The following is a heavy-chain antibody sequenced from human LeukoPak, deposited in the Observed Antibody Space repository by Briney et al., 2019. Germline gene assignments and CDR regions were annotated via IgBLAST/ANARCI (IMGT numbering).Heavy chain of an antibody. CDR2: IGGGDYST. CDR1: GFSLNTYG. D-gene: IGHD2-8*01. Sequence: GTLRLSCAASGFSLNTYGMSWVRQPPGKGLEWVSGIGGGDYSTYYADSLKGRFTISKDTSKNTLYLQVNSLTAGDTAVYYCAKDSHNGYFDYWGQGTLVTVSS. CDR3: AKDSHNGYFDY. V-gene: IGHV3-23*01. J-gene: IGHJ4*02.